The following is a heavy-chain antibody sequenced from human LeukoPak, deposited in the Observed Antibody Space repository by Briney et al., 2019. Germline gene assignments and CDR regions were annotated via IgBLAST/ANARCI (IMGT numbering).Heavy chain of an antibody. CDR3: AKDSLYSSGWYYFDY. CDR2: ISGSGGST. V-gene: IGHV3-23*01. D-gene: IGHD6-19*01. Sequence: GGSLRLSCAASGFTFSNYAMSWVRQAPGKGLEWVSAISGSGGSTYYADSVKGRFTISRDNSKNTLYLQMNSLRAEDTAVYYCAKDSLYSSGWYYFDYWGQGTLVTVSS. J-gene: IGHJ4*02. CDR1: GFTFSNYA.